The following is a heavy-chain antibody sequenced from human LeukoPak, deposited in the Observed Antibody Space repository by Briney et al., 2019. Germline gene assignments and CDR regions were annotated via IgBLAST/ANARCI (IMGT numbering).Heavy chain of an antibody. CDR3: AREVEMATSDAFDI. CDR2: IIPIFGAA. D-gene: IGHD5-24*01. V-gene: IGHV1-69*05. CDR1: GGTFSSYA. Sequence: ASVKVSCKASGGTFSSYAISWVRQAPGQGLEWMGGIIPIFGAANYAQKFQGRVTITTVESTSTAYMELSSLRSEDTAVYYCAREVEMATSDAFDIWGQGTMVTVSS. J-gene: IGHJ3*02.